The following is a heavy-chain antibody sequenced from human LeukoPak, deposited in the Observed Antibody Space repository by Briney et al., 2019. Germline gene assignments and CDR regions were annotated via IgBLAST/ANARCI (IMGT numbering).Heavy chain of an antibody. D-gene: IGHD2-2*01. J-gene: IGHJ5*02. V-gene: IGHV1-69*13. CDR2: IIPIFGTA. CDR3: ASLGCSSTSCYRGIYNWFDP. CDR1: VCTFSSYA. Sequence: ASVKVSCKASVCTFSSYAISWVRQAPGQGLEWMGGIIPIFGTANYAQKFQGRVTITADEPTSTAYMELSSLRSEDTAVYYCASLGCSSTSCYRGIYNWFDPWGQGTLVTVSS.